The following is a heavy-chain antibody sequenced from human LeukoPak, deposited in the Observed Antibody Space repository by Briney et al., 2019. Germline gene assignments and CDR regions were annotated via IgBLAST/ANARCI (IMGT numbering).Heavy chain of an antibody. D-gene: IGHD5-12*01. J-gene: IGHJ6*03. CDR3: AREKWLRYYMHV. CDR1: GFTFSSYS. CDR2: ISSSSSYI. V-gene: IGHV3-21*01. Sequence: GGSLRLSCAASGFTFSSYSMNWVRQAPGKGLEWVSSISSSSSYIYYADSVKGRFTISRDNAKNSLYLQMDSLRAEDTAVYYCAREKWLRYYMHVWGKGTTVTVSS.